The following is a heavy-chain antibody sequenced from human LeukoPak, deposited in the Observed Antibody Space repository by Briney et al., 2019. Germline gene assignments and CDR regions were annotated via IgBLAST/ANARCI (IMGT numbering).Heavy chain of an antibody. CDR3: ARDLSGGSYYDYYYGMDV. CDR1: GGSISSYY. D-gene: IGHD1-26*01. Sequence: SETLSLTCTVSGGSISSYYWSWIRQPPGRGLEWIGYIYYSGSTNYNPSFKSRVTISVDTSKNQFSLKLSSVTAADTAVYYCARDLSGGSYYDYYYGMDVWGQGTTVTVSS. J-gene: IGHJ6*02. CDR2: IYYSGST. V-gene: IGHV4-59*01.